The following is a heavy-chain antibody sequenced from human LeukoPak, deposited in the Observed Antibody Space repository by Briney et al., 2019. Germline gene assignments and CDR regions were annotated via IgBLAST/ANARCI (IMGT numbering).Heavy chain of an antibody. CDR2: ITSSSSYI. CDR3: AKSAYYDASGYYREYYFDY. CDR1: GFTFSSYS. J-gene: IGHJ4*02. D-gene: IGHD3-22*01. Sequence: GGSLRLSCAASGFTFSSYSMNWVRQAPGKGLEWVSSITSSSSYIYYADSVKGRFTISRDKTKNTLYLQMNSLRAEDTAVYYCAKSAYYDASGYYREYYFDYWGQGTLVTVSS. V-gene: IGHV3-21*04.